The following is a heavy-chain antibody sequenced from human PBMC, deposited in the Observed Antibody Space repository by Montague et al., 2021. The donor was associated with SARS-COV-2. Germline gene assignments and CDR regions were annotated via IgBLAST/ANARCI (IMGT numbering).Heavy chain of an antibody. Sequence: TLSLTCTVSGGSISSGGYYWSWIRQHPGKGLEWIGYIHYSGGTYYNPSLKSRVTISVDTSKNQFSLKLSSVTAADTAVYYCARVSVEMATMGVYCYYGMDVWGQGTTVTVSS. J-gene: IGHJ6*02. CDR2: IHYSGGT. CDR1: GGSISSGGYY. D-gene: IGHD5-24*01. CDR3: ARVSVEMATMGVYCYYGMDV. V-gene: IGHV4-31*03.